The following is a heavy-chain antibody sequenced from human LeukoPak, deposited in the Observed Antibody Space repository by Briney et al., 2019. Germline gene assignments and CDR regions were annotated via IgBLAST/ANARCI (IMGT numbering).Heavy chain of an antibody. CDR3: ARDVGYMVRGLRYNHWFDP. V-gene: IGHV1-69*13. Sequence: SVKVSCKASGYTFTGYYIHWVRQATGQGLEWMGGIIPIFGTANYAQKFQGRVTITADESTSTAYMELSSLRSEDTAVYYCARDVGYMVRGLRYNHWFDPWGQGTLVTVSS. D-gene: IGHD3-10*01. CDR2: IIPIFGTA. CDR1: GYTFTGYY. J-gene: IGHJ5*02.